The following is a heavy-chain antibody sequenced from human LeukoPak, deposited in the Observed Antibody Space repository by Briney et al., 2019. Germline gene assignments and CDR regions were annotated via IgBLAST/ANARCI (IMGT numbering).Heavy chain of an antibody. J-gene: IGHJ4*02. CDR1: GFTFSSYG. CDR2: IWYDGSNK. CDR3: AREGDYYDSSGSNGYFDY. D-gene: IGHD3-22*01. V-gene: IGHV3-33*01. Sequence: GGSLRLSCAASGFTFSSYGMHWVRQAPGKGLEWVAVIWYDGSNKDYADSVKGRFTISRDNSKNTLYLQMNSLRAEDTAVYYCAREGDYYDSSGSNGYFDYWGQGTLVTVSS.